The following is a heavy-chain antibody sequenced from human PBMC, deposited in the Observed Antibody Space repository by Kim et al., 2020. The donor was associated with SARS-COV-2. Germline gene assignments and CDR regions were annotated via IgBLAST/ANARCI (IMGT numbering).Heavy chain of an antibody. D-gene: IGHD5-12*01. J-gene: IGHJ6*02. CDR3: ARGRGYSGYDFYYYGMDV. Sequence: KGRFTISRHNAKNTLYLQMNSLGAEDTAVYYCARGRGYSGYDFYYYGMDVWGQGPTVTVSS. V-gene: IGHV3-53*04.